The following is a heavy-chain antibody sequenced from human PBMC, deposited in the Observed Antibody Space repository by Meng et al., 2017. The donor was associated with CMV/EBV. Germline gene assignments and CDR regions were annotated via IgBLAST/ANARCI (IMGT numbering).Heavy chain of an antibody. Sequence: QVQWVHPGAEVKKPGASLKASCKASGYTVTDYYIHWVRQVPGQWLEWMGWINPNDDTNYSQNFQGRVTMTRDMSTNTVYMELSRLTSDDTAVYYCARSSGWSRFDYWGLGTLVTVSS. D-gene: IGHD6-19*01. CDR2: INPNDDT. J-gene: IGHJ4*02. CDR3: ARSSGWSRFDY. CDR1: GYTVTDYY. V-gene: IGHV1-2*02.